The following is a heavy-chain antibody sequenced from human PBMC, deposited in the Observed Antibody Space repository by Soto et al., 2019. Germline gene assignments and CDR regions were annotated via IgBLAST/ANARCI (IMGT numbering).Heavy chain of an antibody. J-gene: IGHJ3*02. V-gene: IGHV4-34*01. CDR1: GGSLSGYY. CDR2: SNRGRHT. D-gene: IGHD1-26*01. Sequence: QVQLHQWGAGLLKPSETLSLTCAVYGGSLSGYYWGWIRQPPGKGLEWIGESNRGRHTNSNPSLKRRVTLSVDTSKNHFALNLTSVTAADTAVYYCARGELRDAFDIWGQGTMVTVSS. CDR3: ARGELRDAFDI.